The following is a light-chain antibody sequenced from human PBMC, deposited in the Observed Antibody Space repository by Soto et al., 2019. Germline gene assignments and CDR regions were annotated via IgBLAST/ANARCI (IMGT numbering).Light chain of an antibody. J-gene: IGLJ2*01. V-gene: IGLV6-57*01. CDR3: QSHGGGVI. CDR2: DDD. CDR1: SGNIANNY. Sequence: NFMLTQPHSVSEAPGKTVTISCTRSSGNIANNYVQWYQLRPGSSPTTVVQDDDQRPSGVPDRFSGSIDTSSNSASLTISGLQTEDEADYYCQSHGGGVIFGRGTKLPVL.